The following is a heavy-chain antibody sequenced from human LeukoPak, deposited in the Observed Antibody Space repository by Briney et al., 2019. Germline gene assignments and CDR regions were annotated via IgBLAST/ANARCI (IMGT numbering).Heavy chain of an antibody. J-gene: IGHJ6*04. Sequence: GGSLRLSCAASGFIFSSYDMNWVRQAPGKGLEWVSYISSSGSTIYYADSVKGRFTISRDNAKNSLYLQMNSLRAEDTAVYYCAELGITMIGGVWGKGTTVTISS. CDR2: ISSSGSTI. V-gene: IGHV3-48*03. D-gene: IGHD3-10*02. CDR3: AELGITMIGGV. CDR1: GFIFSSYD.